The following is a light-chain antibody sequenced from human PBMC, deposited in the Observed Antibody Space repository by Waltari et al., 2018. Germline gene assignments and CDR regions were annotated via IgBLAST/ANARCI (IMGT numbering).Light chain of an antibody. CDR1: QSLSKKY. J-gene: IGKJ2*01. Sequence: VLTQSPGTLSLSPAERVTHSCRASQSLSKKYLTWYQQKPGRAPRLLIYGASSRAAGIPDRFSGSGSGTDFTLTISRLEPEDFAMYYCQQYGSSVMYTFGQGTKLEIK. V-gene: IGKV3-20*01. CDR2: GAS. CDR3: QQYGSSVMYT.